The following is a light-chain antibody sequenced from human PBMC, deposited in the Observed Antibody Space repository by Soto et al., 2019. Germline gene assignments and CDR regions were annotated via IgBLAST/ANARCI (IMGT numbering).Light chain of an antibody. V-gene: IGLV3-21*04. CDR3: QGWDSSSDHHAV. CDR2: YDS. Sequence: SYELTQPPSVSVAPGKTARITCGGNNIGSKSVHWYQQKPGQAPVLVIYYDSDRPSGIPERLSGSHSGNTATLTISRVEAGDEADYDCQGWDSSSDHHAVFGGGTQLTVL. CDR1: NIGSKS. J-gene: IGLJ7*01.